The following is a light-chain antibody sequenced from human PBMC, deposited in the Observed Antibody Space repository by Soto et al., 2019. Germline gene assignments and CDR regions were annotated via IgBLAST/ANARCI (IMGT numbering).Light chain of an antibody. V-gene: IGKV3-20*01. Sequence: TQSPVTLSVPQGERPTLSCRASQSVSSNLAWYQQKPGQAPSLLIYGAVTRATGIPARFSGSGSGTDFTLTIIRLEPEDFAVYYCQQYGSSGTFGQGTKVDIK. J-gene: IGKJ1*01. CDR2: GAV. CDR1: QSVSSN. CDR3: QQYGSSGT.